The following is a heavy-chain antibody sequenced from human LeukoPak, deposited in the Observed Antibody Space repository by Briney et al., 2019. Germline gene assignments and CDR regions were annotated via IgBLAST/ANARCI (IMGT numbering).Heavy chain of an antibody. J-gene: IGHJ1*01. CDR3: ARGDCSGGGCFLPEYFQH. CDR1: GYTLTSFS. D-gene: IGHD2-15*01. Sequence: GASVKVSCKASGYTLTSFSVSWVRQAPGQGLEWKGWISAYNGDTNYAQKLQGRVTMTTDTSTNTAYMELRSLRSDDTAVYYCARGDCSGGGCFLPEYFQHWGQGTLVTVSS. V-gene: IGHV1-18*01. CDR2: ISAYNGDT.